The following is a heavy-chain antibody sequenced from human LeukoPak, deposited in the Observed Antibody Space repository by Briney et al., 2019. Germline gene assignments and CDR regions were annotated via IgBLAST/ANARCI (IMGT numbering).Heavy chain of an antibody. CDR3: AKVYRYYDSSCQH. D-gene: IGHD3-22*01. CDR1: GFTFDDYA. Sequence: GGSLRLSCAASGFTFDDYAMHWVRQAPGKGLEWVSLISGDGRSTYFADSVKGRFTISRDNSKNSLYLQMNSLRPEDTALYYCAKVYRYYDSSCQHWGQGTLVTVSS. CDR2: ISGDGRST. V-gene: IGHV3-43*02. J-gene: IGHJ1*01.